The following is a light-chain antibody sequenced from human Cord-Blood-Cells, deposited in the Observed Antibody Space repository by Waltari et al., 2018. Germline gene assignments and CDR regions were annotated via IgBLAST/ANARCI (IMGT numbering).Light chain of an antibody. Sequence: DIQITQSPSPLSASVGDRGTITCRASQSISSWLAWYQQKPGKAPKLLIYKASSLESGVPSRFSGSGSGTEFTLTISSLQPDDFATYYCQQYNSYSPTCGQGTKVEIK. CDR3: QQYNSYSPT. J-gene: IGKJ1*01. V-gene: IGKV1-5*03. CDR1: QSISSW. CDR2: KAS.